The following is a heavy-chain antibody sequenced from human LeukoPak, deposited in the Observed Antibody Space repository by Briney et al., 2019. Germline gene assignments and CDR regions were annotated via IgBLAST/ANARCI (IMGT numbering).Heavy chain of an antibody. D-gene: IGHD6-13*01. CDR1: GFTFSDYS. CDR2: ISPSGRSI. Sequence: GGSLRLSCAASGFTFSDYSMNWVRQAPGRGLEWVSSISPSGRSISYADSVKGRFTLSRDNSKNTLYLQMNSLRAEDTAVYYCAKNGSSWYYFDYWGQGTLVTVSS. CDR3: AKNGSSWYYFDY. V-gene: IGHV3-23*01. J-gene: IGHJ4*02.